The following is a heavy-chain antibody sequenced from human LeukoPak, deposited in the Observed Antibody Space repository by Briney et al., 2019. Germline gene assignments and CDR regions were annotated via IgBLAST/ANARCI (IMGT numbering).Heavy chain of an antibody. CDR3: VRGSGGNGYGYWGDN. J-gene: IGHJ4*02. Sequence: PGGSLRLSCAASGFTFSNFGMRWVRKAPGKGLEWVAVIWYHGNEIHYVDSVKGRFTISRDNFRNTLCLQMNSLRADDSAVYYCVRGSGGNGYGYWGDNWGQGTLVTVSS. V-gene: IGHV3-33*01. D-gene: IGHD5-12*01. CDR2: IWYHGNEI. CDR1: GFTFSNFG.